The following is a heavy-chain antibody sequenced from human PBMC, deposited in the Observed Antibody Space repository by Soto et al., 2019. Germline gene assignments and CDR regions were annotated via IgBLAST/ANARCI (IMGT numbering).Heavy chain of an antibody. J-gene: IGHJ6*02. CDR2: IIPIFGTA. V-gene: IGHV1-69*13. D-gene: IGHD6-6*01. CDR3: ARDLAALNYYYYGMDV. Sequence: ASVKVSCKASGGTFSSYAISWVRQAPGQGLEWMGGIIPIFGTANYAQKFQGRVTITADESTSTAYMELSSLRSEDTAVYYCARDLAALNYYYYGMDVWGQGTTVTVSS. CDR1: GGTFSSYA.